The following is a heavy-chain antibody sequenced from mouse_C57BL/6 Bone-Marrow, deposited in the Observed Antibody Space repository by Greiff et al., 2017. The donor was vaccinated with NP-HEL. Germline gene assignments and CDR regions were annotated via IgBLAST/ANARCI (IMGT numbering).Heavy chain of an antibody. J-gene: IGHJ2*01. Sequence: DVQLQESGPELVKPGASVKISCKASGYSFTGYYMNWVKQSPEKSLEWIGEINPSTGGTTYNQKFKAKATLTVDKSSSTAYMQLKSLTSEDSAVYYCARHYYGNFFDYWGQGTTLTVSS. D-gene: IGHD2-1*01. V-gene: IGHV1-42*01. CDR3: ARHYYGNFFDY. CDR1: GYSFTGYY. CDR2: INPSTGGT.